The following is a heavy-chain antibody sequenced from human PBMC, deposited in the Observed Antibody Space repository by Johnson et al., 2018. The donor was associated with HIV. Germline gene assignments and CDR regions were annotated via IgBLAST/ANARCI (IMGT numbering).Heavy chain of an antibody. CDR3: AKEGITMEVDI. Sequence: EVQLVESGGGVVQPGGSLRLSCAASGFSFSSYGMHWVRQAPGKGLVWVSRINSDGSSTNYADSVKGRFTISRDNAKNTLYLQMNSLRAEDTAVYYCAKEGITMEVDIWGQGTMVTVSS. J-gene: IGHJ3*02. CDR1: GFSFSSYG. D-gene: IGHD3-10*01. V-gene: IGHV3-74*01. CDR2: INSDGSST.